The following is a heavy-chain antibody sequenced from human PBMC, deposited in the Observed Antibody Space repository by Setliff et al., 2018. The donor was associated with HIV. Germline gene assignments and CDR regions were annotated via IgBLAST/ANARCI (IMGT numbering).Heavy chain of an antibody. CDR3: AKDYFSGYDFRYFFDY. D-gene: IGHD5-12*01. CDR2: IQYDGSNE. J-gene: IGHJ4*02. Sequence: GGSLRLSCAASGFNFNDYGMHWVRQAPGKGLEWVAFIQYDGSNEHYADSVKGRFTISRDNSKNTLALQMTSLRVEDTAAYYCAKDYFSGYDFRYFFDYWGQGALVTVSS. V-gene: IGHV3-30*02. CDR1: GFNFNDYG.